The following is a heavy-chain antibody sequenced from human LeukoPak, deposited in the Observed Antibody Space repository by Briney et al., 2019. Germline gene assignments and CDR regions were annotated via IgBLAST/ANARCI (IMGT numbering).Heavy chain of an antibody. CDR2: IYSGGST. CDR3: AYSSPFDS. CDR1: GFTFSSYA. V-gene: IGHV3-23*03. J-gene: IGHJ4*02. Sequence: QPGGSLRLSCAASGFTFSSYAMSWVRQAPGKGLEWVSVIYSGGSTYYADSVKGRFTISRDNSKNTLNLQMNSLRAEDTAVYYCAYSSPFDSWGQGTLVTVSS. D-gene: IGHD6-19*01.